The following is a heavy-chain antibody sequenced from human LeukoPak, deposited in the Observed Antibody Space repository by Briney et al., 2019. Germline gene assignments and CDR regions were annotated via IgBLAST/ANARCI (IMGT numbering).Heavy chain of an antibody. CDR2: ISSSGGTM. D-gene: IGHD3-22*01. CDR1: GFTFSDSY. J-gene: IGHJ4*02. CDR3: ARTMIVVAAFED. V-gene: IGHV3-11*01. Sequence: GGSLRLSCGASGFTFSDSYMSWIRQAPGKGLEWVSYISSSGGTMYYADSVKGRFTISRDNAKNSLYLQMNSLRAEDTALYYCARTMIVVAAFEDWGQGTLVTFSS.